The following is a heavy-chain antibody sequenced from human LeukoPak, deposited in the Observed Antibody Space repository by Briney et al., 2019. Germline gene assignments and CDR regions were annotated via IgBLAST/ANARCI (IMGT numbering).Heavy chain of an antibody. V-gene: IGHV1-69*13. CDR2: IIPIFGTA. Sequence: ASVKVSCKASGGTSSSYAISWVRQAPGQGLEWMGGIIPIFGTANYAQKFQGRVTITADESTSTAYMELSSLRSEDTAVYYCARGLSGLVVPAAIGSDYFDYWGQGTLVTVSS. D-gene: IGHD2-2*01. CDR3: ARGLSGLVVPAAIGSDYFDY. CDR1: GGTSSSYA. J-gene: IGHJ4*02.